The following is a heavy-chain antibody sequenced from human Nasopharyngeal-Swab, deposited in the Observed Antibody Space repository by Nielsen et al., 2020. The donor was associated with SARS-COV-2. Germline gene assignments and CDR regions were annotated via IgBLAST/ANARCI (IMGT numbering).Heavy chain of an antibody. CDR3: ARLRGSYPVTCYYMDV. CDR2: IYPGDSDT. D-gene: IGHD1-26*01. Sequence: GESLKISCKGSGYSFTSYWIGWVRQMPGKGLEWMGIIYPGDSDTRYSPSFQGQVTISADKSISTAYLQWSSLKASDTAMYYCARLRGSYPVTCYYMDVWGKGTTVTVSS. CDR1: GYSFTSYW. V-gene: IGHV5-51*01. J-gene: IGHJ6*03.